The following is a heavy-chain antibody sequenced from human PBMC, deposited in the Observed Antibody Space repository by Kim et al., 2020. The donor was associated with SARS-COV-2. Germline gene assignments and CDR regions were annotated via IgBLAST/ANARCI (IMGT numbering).Heavy chain of an antibody. V-gene: IGHV3-53*01. Sequence: GGSLRLSCAVSGFTVSSNCMSWVRQAPGKGLEWVSVIYSGGNTYYADSLKGRFTISRDSSKNTLELQVNSLRADDAAVYFCARDHGDSSAAFSDHWGQEPLDPVFS. D-gene: IGHD2-15*01. J-gene: IGHJ5*02. CDR3: ARDHGDSSAAFSDH. CDR1: GFTVSSNC. CDR2: IYSGGNT.